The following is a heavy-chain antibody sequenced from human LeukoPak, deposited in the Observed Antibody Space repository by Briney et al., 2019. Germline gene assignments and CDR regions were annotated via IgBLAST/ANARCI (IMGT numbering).Heavy chain of an antibody. CDR1: GYTFTSNY. Sequence: ASVKVSCKASGYTFTSNYIHWVRQAPGQRLEWMGWINAGNGNTKYSQKFQGRVTITRDTSASTAYMELSSLRSEDTAVYYCARVTVGASSRFDPWGQGTLVTVSS. V-gene: IGHV1-3*01. CDR2: INAGNGNT. CDR3: ARVTVGASSRFDP. J-gene: IGHJ5*02. D-gene: IGHD1-26*01.